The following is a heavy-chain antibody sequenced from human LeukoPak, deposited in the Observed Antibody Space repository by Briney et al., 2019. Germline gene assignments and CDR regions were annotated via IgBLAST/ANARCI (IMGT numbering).Heavy chain of an antibody. J-gene: IGHJ4*02. CDR3: TTEREGY. CDR1: GLPFRTAW. Sequence: NPGGPLSFSCAASGLPFRTAWMTWARQPPGKGLEWVGRIKSKTDGGTTDYAAPVKGRFTISRDDSKNTLYLQMNSLKTEDTAVYYCTTEREGYWGQGTLVTVSS. V-gene: IGHV3-15*01. CDR2: IKSKTDGGTT.